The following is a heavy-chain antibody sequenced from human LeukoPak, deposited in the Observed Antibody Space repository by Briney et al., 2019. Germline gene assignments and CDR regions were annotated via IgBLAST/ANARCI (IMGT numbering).Heavy chain of an antibody. CDR1: GYTFTGYY. V-gene: IGHV1-2*02. J-gene: IGHJ4*02. CDR3: ARGYDSSGYYPG. D-gene: IGHD3-22*01. CDR2: INPNSGGT. Sequence: ASVKVSCKASGYTFTGYYMHWVRQAPGEGLEWMGWINPNSGGTNYAQKFQGRVNMTRDTSISTAYMELSRLRSDDTAVYYCARGYDSSGYYPGWGQGTLVTVSS.